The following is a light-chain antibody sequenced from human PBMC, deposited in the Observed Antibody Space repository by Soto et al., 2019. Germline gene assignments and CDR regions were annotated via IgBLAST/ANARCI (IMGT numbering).Light chain of an antibody. V-gene: IGKV1-33*01. CDR1: EDINNY. CDR2: DAS. J-gene: IGKJ5*01. Sequence: DIQMTQSPSSLSASVGDRVTITCQATEDINNYLNWYQQKPGKAPKLLIYDASNLEAGVTSRFRGSGSGTDFTFTISSLQPEDIATYYCQQYDNLPITFGQGTRLEIK. CDR3: QQYDNLPIT.